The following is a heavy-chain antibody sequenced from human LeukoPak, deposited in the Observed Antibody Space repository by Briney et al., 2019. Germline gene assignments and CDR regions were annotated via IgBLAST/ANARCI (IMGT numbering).Heavy chain of an antibody. CDR3: ARAGGTSWADY. J-gene: IGHJ4*02. Sequence: GGSLRLSCAASGFTFDDYAMHWVRQAPGKGLEWVSGISWNSGSIGYVDSVKGRFTISRDNGKNSLYLQMNSLRVEDTAIYYCARAGGTSWADYWGQGTLVTVSS. V-gene: IGHV3-9*01. D-gene: IGHD6-13*01. CDR1: GFTFDDYA. CDR2: ISWNSGSI.